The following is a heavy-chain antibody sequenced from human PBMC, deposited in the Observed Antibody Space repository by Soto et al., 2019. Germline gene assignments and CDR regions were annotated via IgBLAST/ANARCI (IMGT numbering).Heavy chain of an antibody. V-gene: IGHV1-46*01. CDR1: GYTFTSYY. Sequence: ASVKVSCKASGYTFTSYYMHWVRQAPGQGLEWMGIINPSGGSTSYAQKFQGRVTMIRDTSTSTVYMELSSLRSEDTAVYYCARDNTTKLCEYNWFDPWGQGTLVTVSS. CDR3: ARDNTTKLCEYNWFDP. CDR2: INPSGGST. D-gene: IGHD3-16*01. J-gene: IGHJ5*01.